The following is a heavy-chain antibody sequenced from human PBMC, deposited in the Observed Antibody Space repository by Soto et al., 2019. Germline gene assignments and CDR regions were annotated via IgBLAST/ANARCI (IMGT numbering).Heavy chain of an antibody. CDR2: IYWDDDK. J-gene: IGHJ6*02. CDR1: GFSLSTSGVG. CDR3: AHSLVDTAMAGWGGDYYYGMDV. V-gene: IGHV2-5*02. D-gene: IGHD5-18*01. Sequence: QITLKESGPTLVKPTQTLTLTCTFSGFSLSTSGVGVGWIRQPPGKALEWLALIYWDDDKRYSPSLKSRLTTTKYHPKNPVVPTIDNTDPVDTAPYYCAHSLVDTAMAGWGGDYYYGMDVWGQGTTVTVSS.